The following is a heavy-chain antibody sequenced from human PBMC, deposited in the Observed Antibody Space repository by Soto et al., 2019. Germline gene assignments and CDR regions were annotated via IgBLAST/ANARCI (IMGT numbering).Heavy chain of an antibody. V-gene: IGHV1-69*13. Sequence: SVKVSCKASGGTFSSYAISWVRQAPGQGLEWMGGIIPIFGTANYAQKFQGRVTITADESTSTAYMELSSLRSEDTAVYYCARPRNYYDSSGYYPDAFDSWGQGTMVTVSS. CDR3: ARPRNYYDSSGYYPDAFDS. D-gene: IGHD3-22*01. CDR2: IIPIFGTA. J-gene: IGHJ3*02. CDR1: GGTFSSYA.